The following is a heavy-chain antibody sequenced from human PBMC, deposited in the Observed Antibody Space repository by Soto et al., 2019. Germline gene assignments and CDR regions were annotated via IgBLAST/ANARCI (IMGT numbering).Heavy chain of an antibody. CDR3: AREDSYYDFWSGYLGLYGMDV. J-gene: IGHJ6*02. CDR2: IYYSGST. Sequence: SETLSLTCTVSGGSISSGDYYWSWIRQPPGKGLEWIGYIYYSGSTYYNPSLKSRVTISVDTSKNQFSLKLSSVTAADTAVYYCAREDSYYDFWSGYLGLYGMDVWGQGTTVTVSS. CDR1: GGSISSGDYY. V-gene: IGHV4-30-4*01. D-gene: IGHD3-3*01.